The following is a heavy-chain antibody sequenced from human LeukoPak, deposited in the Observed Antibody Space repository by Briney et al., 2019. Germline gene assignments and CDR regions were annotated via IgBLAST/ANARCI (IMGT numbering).Heavy chain of an antibody. Sequence: SQTLSLTCTVSGGSISSGDYYWSWIRQPPGKGLEWIGYIYYSGSTYYNPSLKSRVTISVDTSKNQFSLKLSSVTAADTAVYYCARDTSVVVAAARGGGWYYYMDVWGKGTTVTVSS. J-gene: IGHJ6*03. CDR2: IYYSGST. D-gene: IGHD2-2*01. CDR3: ARDTSVVVAAARGGGWYYYMDV. V-gene: IGHV4-30-4*08. CDR1: GGSISSGDYY.